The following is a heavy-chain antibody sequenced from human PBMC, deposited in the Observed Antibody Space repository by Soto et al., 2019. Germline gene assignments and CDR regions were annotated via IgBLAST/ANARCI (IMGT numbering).Heavy chain of an antibody. CDR3: ARGGTAMVTLDY. CDR2: IYYSGST. J-gene: IGHJ4*02. CDR1: GGSTSSYF. D-gene: IGHD5-18*01. Sequence: SETLSLTCTVSGGSTSSYFWSWIRQPPGKGLEWIGYIYYSGSTNYNPSLKSRVTISVDTSKNQFSLKLSSVTAADTAVYYCARGGTAMVTLDYWGQGTLVTVSS. V-gene: IGHV4-59*01.